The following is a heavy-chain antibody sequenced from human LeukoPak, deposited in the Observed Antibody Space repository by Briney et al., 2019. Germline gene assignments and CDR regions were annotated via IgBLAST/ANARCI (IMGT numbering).Heavy chain of an antibody. D-gene: IGHD5-18*01. CDR2: ISSASTYI. Sequence: PGGSLRLSCAASEFTFSSYSMNWVRQAPGKGLEWVSSISSASTYIYYADSVKGRFTIYRDNAKNSLYLQMNSLRAEDTAMYYCARLVWDTTMADGDIDSWGQGTLLIVSS. CDR3: ARLVWDTTMADGDIDS. J-gene: IGHJ4*02. CDR1: EFTFSSYS. V-gene: IGHV3-21*01.